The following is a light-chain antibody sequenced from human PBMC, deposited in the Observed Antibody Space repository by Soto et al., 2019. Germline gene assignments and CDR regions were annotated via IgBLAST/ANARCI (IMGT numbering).Light chain of an antibody. CDR1: QSISNW. V-gene: IGKV1-5*01. CDR2: GAS. Sequence: DIHVAQSPSALSASAGDRCASTCRASQSISNWLAWYQQKPGKAPKLLIYGASILASGVPSRFSGSGSGTEFTLNISSMKHDDFPTHHCKKNNGYSESMFGQGTNV. CDR3: KKNNGYSESM. J-gene: IGKJ1*01.